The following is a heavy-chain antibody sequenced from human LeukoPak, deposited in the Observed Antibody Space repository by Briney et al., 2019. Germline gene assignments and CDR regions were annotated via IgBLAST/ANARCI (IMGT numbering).Heavy chain of an antibody. CDR2: IYYSGST. CDR1: GGSISSYY. CDR3: ARRHYDILTGYCAFDI. V-gene: IGHV4-59*08. J-gene: IGHJ3*02. Sequence: SETLSLTCTVSGGSISSYYWSWIRQPPGKGLEWIGYIYYSGSTNYNPSLKSRVTISVDTSKNQFSLKLSSVTAADTAVYYCARRHYDILTGYCAFDIWGQGTMVTVSS. D-gene: IGHD3-9*01.